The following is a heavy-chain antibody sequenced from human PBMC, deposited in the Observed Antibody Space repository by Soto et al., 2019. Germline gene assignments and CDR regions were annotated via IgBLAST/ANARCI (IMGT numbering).Heavy chain of an antibody. CDR3: ATSQKGYNWNYFDH. V-gene: IGHV4-39*01. CDR2: VFYTGFT. D-gene: IGHD1-20*01. Sequence: LSLTCAVSGASISGSYYYWAWLRQSPGKGPEWIGSVFYTGFTSYNPSLESRVSVSVDTSKSQFSLKLSAVTAADTAVYYCATSQKGYNWNYFDHRGRRALVPVSP. CDR1: GASISGSYYY. J-gene: IGHJ4*02.